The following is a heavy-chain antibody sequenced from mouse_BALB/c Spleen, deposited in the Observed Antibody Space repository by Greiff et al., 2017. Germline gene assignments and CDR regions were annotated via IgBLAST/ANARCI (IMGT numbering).Heavy chain of an antibody. CDR2: ISSGSSTI. CDR3: ARKAYYDNWYFDV. J-gene: IGHJ1*01. D-gene: IGHD2-4*01. Sequence: EVKLQESGGGLVQPGGSRKLSCAASGFTFSSFGMHWVRQAPEKGLEWVAYISSGSSTIYYADTVKGRFTISRDNPKNTLFLQMTSLRSEDTAMYYCARKAYYDNWYFDVWGAGTTVTVSS. V-gene: IGHV5-17*02. CDR1: GFTFSSFG.